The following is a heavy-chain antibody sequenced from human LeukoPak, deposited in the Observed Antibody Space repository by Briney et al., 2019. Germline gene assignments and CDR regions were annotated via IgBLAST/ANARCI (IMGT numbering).Heavy chain of an antibody. CDR2: IYYTGAT. Sequence: SETLSLTCTVSGGSISKSSYYWGWIRQPPGKGLEWFGSIYYTGATYHNPSLRGRVTISVDTPKNQFSLKLRSVTATDTAVYYCARSPVYVSGRSSIDYWGQGTPVTVSS. J-gene: IGHJ4*02. D-gene: IGHD3-10*01. V-gene: IGHV4-39*01. CDR3: ARSPVYVSGRSSIDY. CDR1: GGSISKSSYY.